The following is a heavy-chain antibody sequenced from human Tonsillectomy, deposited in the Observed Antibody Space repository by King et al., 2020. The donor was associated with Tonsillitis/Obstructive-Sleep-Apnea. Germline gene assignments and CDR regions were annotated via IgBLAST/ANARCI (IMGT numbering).Heavy chain of an antibody. V-gene: IGHV4-61*01. Sequence: VQLQESGPGQAKPSETLSLTCTVFGASVSSGNYYWSWIRQPPGKGLEWIGYIYYSGSTKYNPSLKSRVTMSLDMSKNQFSLKLTSVTAADTAVYYCARQTLPYSGYHLEYWGQGTQVTVSS. CDR3: ARQTLPYSGYHLEY. CDR1: GASVSSGNYY. J-gene: IGHJ4*02. D-gene: IGHD5-12*01. CDR2: IYYSGST.